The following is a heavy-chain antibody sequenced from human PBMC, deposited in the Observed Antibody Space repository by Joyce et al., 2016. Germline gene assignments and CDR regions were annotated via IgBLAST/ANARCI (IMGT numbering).Heavy chain of an antibody. D-gene: IGHD3-16*01. CDR2: ISGTSYYI. CDR3: ARGGISYYYAMDV. J-gene: IGHJ6*02. V-gene: IGHV3-21*01. CDR1: GSTFSSSS. Sequence: QLVESGGGVVKPGGSRRLSCDASGSTFSSSSMSWFRPAPGEGMGWVAAISGTSYYIFHAETVRGRFTVSRDNAKKTLYLQMNSLRAEDSAVFYCARGGISYYYAMDVWGQGTAVTVSS.